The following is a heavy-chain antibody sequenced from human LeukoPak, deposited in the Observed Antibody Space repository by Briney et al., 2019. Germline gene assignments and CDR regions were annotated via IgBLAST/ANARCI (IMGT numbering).Heavy chain of an antibody. V-gene: IGHV3-30*02. CDR3: AKDPRDCSSASCYIAAAGFDY. CDR2: IRYDGSNK. Sequence: PGGSLGLSCAASGFTFSRYGMHWVRQAPGKGLEWVAFIRYDGSNKNYADSVKGRINISRDNSKNTLYLQMNSLRAEDTAVYYCAKDPRDCSSASCYIAAAGFDYWGQGTLVTVSS. D-gene: IGHD2-2*02. CDR1: GFTFSRYG. J-gene: IGHJ4*02.